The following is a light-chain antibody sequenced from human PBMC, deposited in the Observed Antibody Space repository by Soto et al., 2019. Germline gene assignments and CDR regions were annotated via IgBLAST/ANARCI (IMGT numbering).Light chain of an antibody. Sequence: EIVLTQSPATLSLSPGERATLSCRASQSVSSFSAWYQQKPGQAPRLLIYGASNRASGIPARFSGSGSGTDFTLIISSLEPEDFAVYYCQHRGKWPRTFGQGTKVEI. V-gene: IGKV3-11*01. J-gene: IGKJ2*01. CDR1: QSVSSF. CDR2: GAS. CDR3: QHRGKWPRT.